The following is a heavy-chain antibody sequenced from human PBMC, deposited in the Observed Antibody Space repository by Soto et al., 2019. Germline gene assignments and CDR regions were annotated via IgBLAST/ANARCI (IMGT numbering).Heavy chain of an antibody. D-gene: IGHD2-2*02. V-gene: IGHV3-30-3*01. CDR3: ARDPQPPYKLLYGYYYYYGMDV. CDR1: GFTFSSYA. CDR2: ISYDGSNK. J-gene: IGHJ6*02. Sequence: PGGSLRLSCAASGFTFSSYAMHWVRQAPGKGLEWVAVISYDGSNKYYADSVRGRFTISRDNSKNTLYLQMNSLRAEDTAVYYCARDPQPPYKLLYGYYYYYGMDVWGQGTRVTVSS.